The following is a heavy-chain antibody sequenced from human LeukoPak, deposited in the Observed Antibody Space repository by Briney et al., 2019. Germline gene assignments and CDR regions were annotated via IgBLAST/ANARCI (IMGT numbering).Heavy chain of an antibody. CDR2: IYYSGST. CDR3: ARKPNFGVDPPSGFDY. J-gene: IGHJ4*02. Sequence: PSQTLSLTCTVSGGSISSGDYYWSWIRQPPGKGLEWIGYIYYSGSTYYNPSLKSRVTISVDTSKNQFSLKLSSVTAADTAVYYCARKPNFGVDPPSGFDYWGQGTLVTLSS. D-gene: IGHD3-3*01. CDR1: GGSISSGDYY. V-gene: IGHV4-30-4*08.